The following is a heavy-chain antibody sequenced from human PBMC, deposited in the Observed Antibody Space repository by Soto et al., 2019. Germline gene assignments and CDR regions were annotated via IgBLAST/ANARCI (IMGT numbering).Heavy chain of an antibody. CDR1: GGSISSGGYY. D-gene: IGHD6-13*01. V-gene: IGHV4-31*03. J-gene: IGHJ6*02. CDR2: IYYSGST. CDR3: ARDRYSRSWYYYYGMDV. Sequence: SETLSLTCTVSGGSISSGGYYWSWIRQHPGKGLEWIGYIYYSGSTYYNPSLKSRVTISVDTSKNQFSLKLSSVTAADTAVYYCARDRYSRSWYYYYGMDVWGQGNTVTVSS.